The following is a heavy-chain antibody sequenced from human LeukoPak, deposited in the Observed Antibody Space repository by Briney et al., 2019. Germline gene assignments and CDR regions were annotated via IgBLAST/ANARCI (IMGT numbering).Heavy chain of an antibody. CDR2: INSDGSST. J-gene: IGHJ6*04. V-gene: IGHV3-74*01. D-gene: IGHD1-1*01. CDR3: VRGQLDRPVDFCYCMDF. CDR1: GFTSSGYW. Sequence: GGSLTLSCVDSGFTSSGYWMHWLRQAPGKGLVWVSRINSDGSSTTYADSVKGRFTISRDNAKNTMSLQMNSLRAEDTAVYYCVRGQLDRPVDFCYCMDFWGKGTTVTVSS.